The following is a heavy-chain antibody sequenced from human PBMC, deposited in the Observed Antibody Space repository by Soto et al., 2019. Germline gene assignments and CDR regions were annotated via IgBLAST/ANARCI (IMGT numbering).Heavy chain of an antibody. V-gene: IGHV1-69*01. CDR2: IIPIFGTA. Sequence: QVHLVQSGAEVKKPGSSVKVSCKASGGTFSSYAISWVRQAPGQGLEWMGGIIPIFGTANYAQKFQGRVTITADESTSTAYMELSSLRSEDTAVYYCASNYCGGDCPHDAFDIWGQGTMVTVSS. D-gene: IGHD2-21*02. CDR3: ASNYCGGDCPHDAFDI. J-gene: IGHJ3*02. CDR1: GGTFSSYA.